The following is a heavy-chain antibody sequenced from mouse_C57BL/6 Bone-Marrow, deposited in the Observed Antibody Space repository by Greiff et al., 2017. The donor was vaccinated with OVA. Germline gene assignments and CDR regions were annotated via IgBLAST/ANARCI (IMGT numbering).Heavy chain of an antibody. V-gene: IGHV2-9-1*01. CDR2: IWTGGGT. CDR1: GFSLTSYA. D-gene: IGHD1-1*01. Sequence: VMLVESGPGLVAPSQSLSITCTVSGFSLTSYAISWVRQPPGKGLEWLGVIWTGGGTNYNSALKSRLSISKDNSKSQVFLKMNSLQTDDTARYYCARTQYYYGSSYWYFDVWGTGTTVTVSS. CDR3: ARTQYYYGSSYWYFDV. J-gene: IGHJ1*03.